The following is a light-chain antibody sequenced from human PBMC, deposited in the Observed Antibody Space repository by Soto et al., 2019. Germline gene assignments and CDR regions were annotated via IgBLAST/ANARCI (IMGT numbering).Light chain of an antibody. Sequence: DIVMTQSPDSLAVSLGEGATINCKSSQRVLHSSWNKNYLAWYQQKPGQPPKLLISWASTRESGVPDRFSGSGSGTDFTLTISSLQAEDVAVYYCQQYFSTPFTFGPGTKADIK. CDR1: QRVLHSSWNKNY. J-gene: IGKJ3*01. CDR2: WAS. V-gene: IGKV4-1*01. CDR3: QQYFSTPFT.